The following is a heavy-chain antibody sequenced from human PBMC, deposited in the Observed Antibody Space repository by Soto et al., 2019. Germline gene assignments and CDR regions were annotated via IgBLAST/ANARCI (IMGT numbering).Heavy chain of an antibody. CDR3: ARRRGSGSDYYYNYGMGV. CDR1: GYSFSRYW. CDR2: IYPGDSEI. D-gene: IGHD1-26*01. V-gene: IGHV5-51*01. Sequence: PGESLKISCKGSGYSFSRYWIGWVRQMPGKGLEWMGIIYPGDSEIRYSPSFQGQVTISADTSISTAYLQWSSLKASDTATYYCARRRGSGSDYYYNYGMGVWGQGTTVTVSS. J-gene: IGHJ6*02.